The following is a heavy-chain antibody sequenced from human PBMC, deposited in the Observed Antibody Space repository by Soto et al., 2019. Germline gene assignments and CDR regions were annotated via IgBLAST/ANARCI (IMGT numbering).Heavy chain of an antibody. CDR2: IIPILGIA. Sequence: QVQLVQSGAEVKKPGSSVKVSCKASGGTFSSYTISWVRQAPGQGLEWMGWIIPILGIASYAQKFQGRVTITAEKSTSTAYMELSSLRSEDTAVYYCARAFFIGEFIGNMFAYWGQGTLVTVSS. D-gene: IGHD3-10*01. V-gene: IGHV1-69*02. CDR3: ARAFFIGEFIGNMFAY. J-gene: IGHJ4*02. CDR1: GGTFSSYT.